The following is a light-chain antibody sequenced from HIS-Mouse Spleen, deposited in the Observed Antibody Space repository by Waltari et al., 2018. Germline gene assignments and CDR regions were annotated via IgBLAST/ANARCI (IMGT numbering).Light chain of an antibody. CDR2: DVS. CDR1: RSDVGSYHR. J-gene: IGLJ1*01. V-gene: IGLV2-18*02. Sequence: QSALTQPPSVSGSPGQSVTISCTGTRSDVGSYHRVSWYQHPPGTAPKLMIYDVSNRPSGVPDRFSGSKSGNTASLTISGLQAEDEADYYCSSYTSSSTVFGTGTKVTVL. CDR3: SSYTSSSTV.